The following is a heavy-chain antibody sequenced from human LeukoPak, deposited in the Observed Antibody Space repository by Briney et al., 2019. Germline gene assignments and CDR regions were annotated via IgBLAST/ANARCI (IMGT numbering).Heavy chain of an antibody. CDR3: ARDVGYSSGWSQFDY. J-gene: IGHJ4*02. CDR1: GYSISSGYY. D-gene: IGHD6-19*01. CDR2: IYHSGST. V-gene: IGHV4-38-2*02. Sequence: SETLSLTCAVSGYSISSGYYWGWIRQPPGKGLEWIGSIYHSGSTYYNPSLKSRVTISVDTSKNQFSLKLSSVTAADTAVYYCARDVGYSSGWSQFDYWGQGTLVTVPS.